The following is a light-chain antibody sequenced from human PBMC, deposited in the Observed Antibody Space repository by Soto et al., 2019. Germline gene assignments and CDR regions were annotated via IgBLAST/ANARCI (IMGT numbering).Light chain of an antibody. J-gene: IGKJ4*01. CDR3: QQYYSYPFT. CDR2: AAS. V-gene: IGKV1-8*01. Sequence: AIRMTQSPSSLSASTGDRVTITCRASQGISSYLAWYQQKVGKAPKLLIYAASTLQSGVPSRFSGSGSGTDFTLTISCLQSEDFATYYCQQYYSYPFTFGGGIKVEIK. CDR1: QGISSY.